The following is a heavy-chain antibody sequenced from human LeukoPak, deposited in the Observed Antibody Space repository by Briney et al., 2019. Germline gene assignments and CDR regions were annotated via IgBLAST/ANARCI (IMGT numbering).Heavy chain of an antibody. CDR1: GFTFSSNE. V-gene: IGHV3-48*01. CDR2: ISSSSSTI. Sequence: PGGSLRLSCAASGFTFSSNEMNWVRQAPGKGLEWVSYISSSSSTIYYADSVKGRFTISRDNAKNSLYLQMNSLRAEDTAVYYCARTSTVALIRWGQGTLVTVSS. CDR3: ARTSTVALIR. J-gene: IGHJ4*02. D-gene: IGHD4-23*01.